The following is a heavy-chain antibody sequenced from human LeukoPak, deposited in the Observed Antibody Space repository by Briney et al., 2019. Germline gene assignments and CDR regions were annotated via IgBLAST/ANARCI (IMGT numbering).Heavy chain of an antibody. CDR1: GFTFSSYS. Sequence: GGSLRLSCAASGFTFSSYSMNWVRQAPGKGLEWVSYISSSSSTIYYADSVKGRFTISRDNSKNTLYLQMNSLRAEDTAVYYCAKGLGYCSSTSCYNPYYFDYWGQGTLVTVSS. J-gene: IGHJ4*02. V-gene: IGHV3-48*01. D-gene: IGHD2-2*02. CDR3: AKGLGYCSSTSCYNPYYFDY. CDR2: ISSSSSTI.